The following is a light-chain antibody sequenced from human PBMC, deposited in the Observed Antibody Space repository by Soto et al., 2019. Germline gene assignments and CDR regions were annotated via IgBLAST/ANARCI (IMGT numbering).Light chain of an antibody. CDR2: GAS. J-gene: IGKJ4*01. CDR3: QQYGNSPFT. CDR1: QSVSSSY. Sequence: EIVLTQSPGTLSLSPGERATLSCRASQSVSSSYLAWYQQKPGQAPRLLIYGASSRATGIPDRFSGSGSGTDFTLTISRLEPEDFEVYYCQQYGNSPFTFGGGTKVDI. V-gene: IGKV3-20*01.